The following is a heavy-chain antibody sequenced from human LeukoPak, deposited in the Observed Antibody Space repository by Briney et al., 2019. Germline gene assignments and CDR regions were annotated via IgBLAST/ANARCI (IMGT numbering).Heavy chain of an antibody. CDR3: AKEEYSHTTNYFDN. Sequence: GGSLRLSCAASGFIFDDYAMHWVRQAPGKGLEWVSLISGDGGSTFADSVRGRFTISRDNSKNSLSLQMNSLTTEDTALYYCAKEEYSHTTNYFDNWGQGIPVTVSS. V-gene: IGHV3-43*02. D-gene: IGHD2-8*01. CDR2: ISGDGGST. CDR1: GFIFDDYA. J-gene: IGHJ4*02.